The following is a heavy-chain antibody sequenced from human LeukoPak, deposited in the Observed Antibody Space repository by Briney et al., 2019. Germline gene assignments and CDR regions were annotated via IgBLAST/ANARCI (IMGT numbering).Heavy chain of an antibody. D-gene: IGHD5-24*01. CDR2: ISSSSSSTI. V-gene: IGHV3-48*01. CDR3: ARTDGGDLASDY. Sequence: GGSLRLSCAASGFTFSSYSMNWVRQAPGKGLEWVSYISSSSSSTIYYADSVKGRFTISRDNAKNSLYLQMNSLGAEDTAVYYCARTDGGDLASDYWGQGTLVTVSS. J-gene: IGHJ4*02. CDR1: GFTFSSYS.